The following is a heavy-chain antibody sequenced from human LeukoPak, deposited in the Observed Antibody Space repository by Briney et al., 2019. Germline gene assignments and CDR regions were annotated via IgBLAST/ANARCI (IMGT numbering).Heavy chain of an antibody. J-gene: IGHJ4*02. V-gene: IGHV1-8*01. D-gene: IGHD3-16*01. CDR3: TRFYENC. CDR2: MNPSSGGA. Sequence: ASVTVSFTASGYTFTSYDINWVRQAPGQGLEWMGWMNPSSGGAGYAQRFQGRIKMTRNTAISTAYLELSSLRSEDTAMYYCTRFYENCWGRGTLVTVSS. CDR1: GYTFTSYD.